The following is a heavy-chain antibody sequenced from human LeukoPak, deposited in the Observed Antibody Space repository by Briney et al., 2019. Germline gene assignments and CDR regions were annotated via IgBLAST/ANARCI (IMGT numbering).Heavy chain of an antibody. Sequence: PRGSLRLSCTASGFTFSSYGMNWVRQAPGKGLEWVSYISSSGSTIYYADSVKGRFTVSRDNAKRSLYLQMNSLRAEDTAVYYCAGLTYDKRFDPWGQGTLVTVSS. V-gene: IGHV3-48*03. CDR1: GFTFSSYG. CDR3: AGLTYDKRFDP. J-gene: IGHJ5*02. D-gene: IGHD3-9*01. CDR2: ISSSGSTI.